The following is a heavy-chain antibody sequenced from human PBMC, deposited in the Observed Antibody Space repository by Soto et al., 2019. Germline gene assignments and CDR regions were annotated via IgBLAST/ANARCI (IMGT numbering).Heavy chain of an antibody. Sequence: QVQLVESGGGVVQPGRSLRLSCAASGFTFSSYGMHWVRQAPGKGLEWVAAISYDGSNKYYADSVKGRFTISRDNSKNTLYLQMNSLRAVVTAVYYCAKAAVAEDLDYWGQGTLVTVSS. CDR1: GFTFSSYG. D-gene: IGHD6-19*01. CDR3: AKAAVAEDLDY. V-gene: IGHV3-30*18. CDR2: ISYDGSNK. J-gene: IGHJ4*02.